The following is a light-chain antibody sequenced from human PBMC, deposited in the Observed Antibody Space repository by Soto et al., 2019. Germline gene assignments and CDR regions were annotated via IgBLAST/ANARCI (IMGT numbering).Light chain of an antibody. CDR2: KAS. Sequence: DIQMTQSPSTLSASVGDRVTITCRASQSISSWLAWYQQKPGKAPKLLIYKASSFESGVPSRFSGSGSGTECTLTITSLQPDDFATYYCQQYNSYPWTFGQGTKVEIK. CDR3: QQYNSYPWT. V-gene: IGKV1-5*03. CDR1: QSISSW. J-gene: IGKJ1*01.